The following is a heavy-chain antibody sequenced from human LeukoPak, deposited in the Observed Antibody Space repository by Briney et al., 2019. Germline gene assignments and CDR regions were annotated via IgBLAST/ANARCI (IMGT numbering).Heavy chain of an antibody. D-gene: IGHD1-7*01. CDR1: GGSVYTSDYY. J-gene: IGHJ4*02. CDR3: ARGKGLTGTTRGYFDY. V-gene: IGHV4-39*07. Sequence: SETLSLTCTVSGGSVYTSDYYWGWVRQPPGKGPEWIGDIFYTGKTNYNPSLKSRVTISVDTSKNQFSLKLSSVTAADTAVYYCARGKGLTGTTRGYFDYWGQGTLVTVSS. CDR2: IFYTGKT.